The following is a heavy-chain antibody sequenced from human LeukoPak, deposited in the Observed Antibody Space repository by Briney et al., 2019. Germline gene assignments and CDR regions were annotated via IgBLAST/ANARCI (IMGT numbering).Heavy chain of an antibody. CDR3: ARAQKRSTVTTPGY. D-gene: IGHD4-17*01. J-gene: IGHJ4*02. V-gene: IGHV3-21*01. Sequence: GGSLRLSCAASGFTFSSYEMNWVRQAPGRGLEWVSSISSSSSYIYYADSVKGRFTISRDNAKNSLYLQMNSLRAEDTAVYYCARAQKRSTVTTPGYWGQGTLVTVSS. CDR1: GFTFSSYE. CDR2: ISSSSSYI.